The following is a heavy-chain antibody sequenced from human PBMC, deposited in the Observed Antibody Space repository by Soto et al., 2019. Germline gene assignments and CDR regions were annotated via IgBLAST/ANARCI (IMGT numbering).Heavy chain of an antibody. CDR1: GGSVSSGSYY. Sequence: QVQLQESGPGLVKPSETLSLTCTVSGGSVSSGSYYWSWIRQPPGKGLEWIGYIYYSGSTNYNPSLKRRVTRSVDTSTNQFSLKLSSVTAAATAVYYCARGIEGWYQGRYYYGMDVWGQGTTVTVSS. CDR2: IYYSGST. J-gene: IGHJ6*02. V-gene: IGHV4-61*01. CDR3: ARGIEGWYQGRYYYGMDV. D-gene: IGHD6-19*01.